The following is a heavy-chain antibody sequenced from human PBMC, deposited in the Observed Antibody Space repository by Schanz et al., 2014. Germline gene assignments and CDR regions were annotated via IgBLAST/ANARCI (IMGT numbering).Heavy chain of an antibody. J-gene: IGHJ3*02. CDR3: ARLGRMGAFDI. D-gene: IGHD2-8*01. CDR1: GFTVNTNY. V-gene: IGHV3-66*04. CDR2: LYIRST. Sequence: KLVESGGGVVQPGRSLRLSCAVSGFTVNTNYMTWVRQAPGKGLECVSILYIRSTYYADSVKGRFTISRDNSKDTLYLQMNSLRAEDTAVYYCARLGRMGAFDIWGQGTMVTVSS.